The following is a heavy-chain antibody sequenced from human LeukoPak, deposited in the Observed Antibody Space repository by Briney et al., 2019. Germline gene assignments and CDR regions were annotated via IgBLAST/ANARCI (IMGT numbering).Heavy chain of an antibody. D-gene: IGHD1-26*01. V-gene: IGHV3-23*01. J-gene: IGHJ4*02. CDR2: ISNTAYNT. Sequence: GGSLRLSCGASGFTFSSYGMSWVRQAPGKGVEWVSTISNTAYNTYSAHSLKGRFTLSRDNAPNTVSLQINSLRAEDTALYYCAKHSGSYFIYYVDSWGQGTQVTVSS. CDR1: GFTFSSYG. CDR3: AKHSGSYFIYYVDS.